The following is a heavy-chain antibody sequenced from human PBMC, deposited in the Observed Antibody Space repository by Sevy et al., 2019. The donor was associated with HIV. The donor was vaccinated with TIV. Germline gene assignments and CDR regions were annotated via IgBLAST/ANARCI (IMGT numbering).Heavy chain of an antibody. J-gene: IGHJ4*02. CDR3: AREGLGGFHTSLDY. D-gene: IGHD2-15*01. Sequence: GGSLRLSCAASGFTFSSYQMNWVRQAPGKGLEWISYINISPNTIYYAHSVKGRFTISRDNAKNSMYLQMNTLRAEDTAVYYWAREGLGGFHTSLDYWGQGTLVTVSS. CDR1: GFTFSSYQ. V-gene: IGHV3-48*03. CDR2: INISPNTI.